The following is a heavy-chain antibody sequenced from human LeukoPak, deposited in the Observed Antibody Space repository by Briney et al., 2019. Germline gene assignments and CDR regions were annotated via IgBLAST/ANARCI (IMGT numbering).Heavy chain of an antibody. J-gene: IGHJ4*02. V-gene: IGHV3-74*01. CDR1: GFTFSTYR. CDR3: VTGLDSRGNS. Sequence: GGSLRLSCAASGFTFSTYRMHWVRQAPGKGLLWVSRIEGDGSGTTYADSVKGRFTISRDNAKSTLYLQMNSLRDEDTAVYYCVTGLDSRGNSWGQGTLVTASA. CDR2: IEGDGSGT. D-gene: IGHD3-9*01.